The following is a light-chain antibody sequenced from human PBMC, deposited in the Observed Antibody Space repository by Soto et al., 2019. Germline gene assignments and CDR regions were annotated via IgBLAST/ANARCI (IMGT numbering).Light chain of an antibody. J-gene: IGKJ1*01. V-gene: IGKV3-11*01. Sequence: EIVLTQVPAAPSLSPEEGAALSCRASQSVSTSLAWYQHKPGQAPRLFIYDASKRAPGIPARFSGSGSGTDFTLTISSLEPEDFAVYYCQVRDVWPSFGQGTKVDIK. CDR2: DAS. CDR1: QSVSTS. CDR3: QVRDVWPS.